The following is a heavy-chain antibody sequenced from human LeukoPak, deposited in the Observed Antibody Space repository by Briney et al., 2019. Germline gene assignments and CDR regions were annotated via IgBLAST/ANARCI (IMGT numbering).Heavy chain of an antibody. Sequence: GWSLRLSFAASGFTFSTYAMIWVRQARGKGAEWVTAISADGGSTYYADSMKGRFTIFRDNSKNTVYLQMNSLSAENTAVYYCAKDRGYWGQGTLVTVSS. V-gene: IGHV3-23*01. J-gene: IGHJ4*02. CDR3: AKDRGY. CDR2: ISADGGST. CDR1: GFTFSTYA.